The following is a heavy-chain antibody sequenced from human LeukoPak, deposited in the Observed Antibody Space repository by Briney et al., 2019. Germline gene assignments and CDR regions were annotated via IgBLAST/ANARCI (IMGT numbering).Heavy chain of an antibody. D-gene: IGHD2-21*01. V-gene: IGHV4-61*02. CDR3: ARDLGGGAYDY. CDR2: IYTSGST. J-gene: IGHJ4*02. Sequence: SETLSLTCTVSGDSISSGDYYWSWIRQPAGKGLEWIGRIYTSGSTNYNPSLKSRVTMSVDTSKIQFSLKLSSVTAADTAVYYCARDLGGGAYDYWGQGTLVTVSS. CDR1: GDSISSGDYY.